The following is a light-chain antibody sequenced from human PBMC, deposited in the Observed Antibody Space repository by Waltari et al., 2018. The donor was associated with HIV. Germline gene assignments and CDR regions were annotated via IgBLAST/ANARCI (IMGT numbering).Light chain of an antibody. CDR3: CSYAGGRVFVL. V-gene: IGLV2-23*02. CDR2: EVS. Sequence: QSALTQPASVSGSPGQSITISCTGTISDIGSYNLVSWYQQYPGRAPKLIIYEVSKRPSCVSDRFSVSKSGNRASLTVAGLKVEDEADYYCCSYAGGRVFVLFGGGTRLTV. CDR1: ISDIGSYNL. J-gene: IGLJ2*01.